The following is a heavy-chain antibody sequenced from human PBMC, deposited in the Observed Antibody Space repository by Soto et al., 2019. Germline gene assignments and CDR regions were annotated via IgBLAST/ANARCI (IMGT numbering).Heavy chain of an antibody. V-gene: IGHV3-74*01. CDR2: INYDGSTT. CDR3: ARPHNYVACSFHP. Sequence: GGSLRLSCAASGFTLSSYWMHWVRQAPGKGLVWVSHINYDGSTTSYADSVKGRFTISRDNAKNTLYLQMNSVRAEDTAVYSWARPHNYVACSFHPWGEGALVTVTS. D-gene: IGHD4-4*01. CDR1: GFTLSSYW. J-gene: IGHJ5*02.